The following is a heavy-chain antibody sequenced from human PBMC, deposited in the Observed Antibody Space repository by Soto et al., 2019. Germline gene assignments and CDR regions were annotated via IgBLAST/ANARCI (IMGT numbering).Heavy chain of an antibody. V-gene: IGHV4-39*01. Sequence: QLQLQESGPGLVKPSETLSLTCTVSGGSISSSNYYWGWIRQPPGKGLEWIGTIYYSGSTYYNPSPXSXXTISVDTPNNPFPLTLSSVTAADTAVYYCASITAMVPHSDYWGQGTLVTVSS. J-gene: IGHJ4*02. CDR1: GGSISSSNYY. D-gene: IGHD5-18*01. CDR3: ASITAMVPHSDY. CDR2: IYYSGST.